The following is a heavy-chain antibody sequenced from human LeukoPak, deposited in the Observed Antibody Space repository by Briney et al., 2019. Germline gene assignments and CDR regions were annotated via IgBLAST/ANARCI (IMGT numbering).Heavy chain of an antibody. CDR3: ARGWGLRYFDWLSDAFDI. D-gene: IGHD3-9*01. CDR1: GYTFTGYY. CDR2: INPNSGGT. Sequence: GASVKVSCKASGYTFTGYYMHWVRQAPGQGLEWMGWINPNSGGTNYAQKFQGWVTMTRDTSISTAYMELSRLRSDDTAVYYCARGWGLRYFDWLSDAFDIWGQGTMVTVSS. J-gene: IGHJ3*02. V-gene: IGHV1-2*04.